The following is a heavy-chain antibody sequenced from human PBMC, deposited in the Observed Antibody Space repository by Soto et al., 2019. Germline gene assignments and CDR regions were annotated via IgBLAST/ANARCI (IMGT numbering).Heavy chain of an antibody. CDR2: IIPIFGTE. D-gene: IGHD2-2*01. Sequence: QVQLVQSGAEVKKPGSSVKVSCKASGGTFSSYAISWVRQAPGQGLEWMGGIIPIFGTENYAQKFQGSVTITADETRRTAYMELSSLRSEDTAVYYCARLWADIVVVPATNWFDPWGQGTLVTVAS. J-gene: IGHJ5*02. V-gene: IGHV1-69*01. CDR3: ARLWADIVVVPATNWFDP. CDR1: GGTFSSYA.